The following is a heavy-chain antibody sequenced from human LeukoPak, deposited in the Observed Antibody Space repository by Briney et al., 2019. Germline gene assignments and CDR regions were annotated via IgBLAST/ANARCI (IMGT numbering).Heavy chain of an antibody. J-gene: IGHJ4*02. V-gene: IGHV1-46*01. Sequence: GASVKVSWKASGYTFTSYYMHWVRQAPGQGLEWMGIINPSGGSTSYAQKFQGRVTMTRDTSTSTVYMELSSLRSEDTAVCYCARGLLSGYSDSSGYPDYWGQETLVTVSS. CDR1: GYTFTSYY. CDR3: ARGLLSGYSDSSGYPDY. CDR2: INPSGGST. D-gene: IGHD3-22*01.